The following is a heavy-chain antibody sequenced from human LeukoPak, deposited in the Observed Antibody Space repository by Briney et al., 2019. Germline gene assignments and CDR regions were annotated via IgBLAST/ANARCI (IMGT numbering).Heavy chain of an antibody. CDR1: GGYISSYSWSYD. J-gene: IGHJ4*02. Sequence: SETLSPTCTVSGGYISSYSWSYDWSWIGQPPGKGLEWIGYISYSGSTNYNPSLKSRVTISVDTSKNQFSLKLTSVTAADTAVYYCARSNGYYSVVWDYWGQGTLVTVSS. CDR3: ARSNGYYSVVWDY. V-gene: IGHV4-59*08. D-gene: IGHD5-24*01. CDR2: ISYSGST.